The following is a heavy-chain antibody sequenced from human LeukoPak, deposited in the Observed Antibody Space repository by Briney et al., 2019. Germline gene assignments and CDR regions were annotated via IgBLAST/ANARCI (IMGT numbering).Heavy chain of an antibody. Sequence: SETLSLTCTVSGGSVSSGRYYWSWIRQPPGKGLEWIGYIYYSGSTNYNPSLKSRVTISVDTSKNQFSLKLSSVTAADTAVYYCGRDPGPAVMTSYWYFDLWGRGTLVTVSS. CDR2: IYYSGST. J-gene: IGHJ2*01. V-gene: IGHV4-61*01. CDR3: GRDPGPAVMTSYWYFDL. D-gene: IGHD2-2*01. CDR1: GGSVSSGRYY.